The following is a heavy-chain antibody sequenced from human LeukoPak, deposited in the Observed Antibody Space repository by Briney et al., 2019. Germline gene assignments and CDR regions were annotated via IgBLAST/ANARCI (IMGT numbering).Heavy chain of an antibody. D-gene: IGHD2-15*01. CDR1: GDSISGYY. Sequence: PSETLSLTCTVSGDSISGYYWAWIRQPAGKGLEWIGHIYAPGSTNYSPSFNSRVTMSIDMSNNQFYLRLHSVTGADTAMYYCARDLEDFDSPANDYWGQGTHVIVSP. J-gene: IGHJ4*02. CDR2: IYAPGST. V-gene: IGHV4-4*07. CDR3: ARDLEDFDSPANDY.